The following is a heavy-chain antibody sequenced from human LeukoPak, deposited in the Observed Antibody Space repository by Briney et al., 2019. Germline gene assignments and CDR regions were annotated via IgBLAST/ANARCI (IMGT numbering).Heavy chain of an antibody. Sequence: ASVKVSCKASGYTFTSYGISWVRQAPGQGLEWMGWISAYNGNTNYALKLQGRVTMTTNTSTSTAYMELRSLRSDDTAVYYCARDCSSTSCYFRACDYWGQGTLVTVSS. CDR1: GYTFTSYG. D-gene: IGHD2-2*01. CDR2: ISAYNGNT. J-gene: IGHJ4*02. CDR3: ARDCSSTSCYFRACDY. V-gene: IGHV1-18*01.